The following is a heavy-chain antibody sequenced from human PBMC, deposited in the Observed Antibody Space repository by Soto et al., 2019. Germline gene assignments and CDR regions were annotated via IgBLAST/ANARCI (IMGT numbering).Heavy chain of an antibody. D-gene: IGHD6-13*01. V-gene: IGHV1-69*02. J-gene: IGHJ5*02. CDR2: VLPFLDLT. Sequence: QVQLVQSGSEVKKPGSSVRVSCKTSGGSFSIYTFSWVRQAPGQGLEWMGRVLPFLDLTTYSQKFQGRVTITADKPRATAYLDRDNLTSGNTAISYGATDRANSTWPTFDPGGKGPLVTVSS. CDR3: ATDRANSTWPTFDP. CDR1: GGSFSIYT.